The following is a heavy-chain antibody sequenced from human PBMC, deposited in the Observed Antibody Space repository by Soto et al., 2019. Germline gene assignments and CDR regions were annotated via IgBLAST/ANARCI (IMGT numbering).Heavy chain of an antibody. Sequence: QVQLQESGPGLVKPSETLSLTCTVSGGSISSYYWSWIRQPPGKGLEWIGYIYYSGSTNYNPSLKSRVTISVDTSKHQFSLKLSSVTAADTAVYYCARGPPGYCSSTSCYDLWYFDLWGRGTLVTVSS. CDR2: IYYSGST. J-gene: IGHJ2*01. D-gene: IGHD2-2*01. CDR3: ARGPPGYCSSTSCYDLWYFDL. V-gene: IGHV4-59*01. CDR1: GGSISSYY.